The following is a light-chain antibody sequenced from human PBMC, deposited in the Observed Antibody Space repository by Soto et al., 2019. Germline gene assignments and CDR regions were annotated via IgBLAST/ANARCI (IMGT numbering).Light chain of an antibody. V-gene: IGLV2-11*01. Sequence: QSALTQPRSVSGSPGQSVTISCTGTSSDVGRYNYVSWYQQHPGKTPKVIIYDVIKRPSGVPDRFSGSKSGNTASLTISGLQAEDEANYYCCSYAGSYTWVFGGGTKLTVL. CDR1: SSDVGRYNY. CDR2: DVI. J-gene: IGLJ3*02. CDR3: CSYAGSYTWV.